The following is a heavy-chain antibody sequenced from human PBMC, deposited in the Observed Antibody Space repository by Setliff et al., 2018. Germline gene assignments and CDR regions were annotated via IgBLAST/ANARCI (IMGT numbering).Heavy chain of an antibody. J-gene: IGHJ6*03. CDR1: GYTFTSYG. Sequence: SVKVSCKASGYTFTSYGISWVRQAPGQGLEWMGWISTYNGDTDYAQKLQDRLTMPTDTSTSTVYMELRSLRSDDTAVYYCVIRVYSSSSGYYHYSMDVCGPGPPVTVSS. V-gene: IGHV1-18*01. CDR3: VIRVYSSSSGYYHYSMDV. D-gene: IGHD6-6*01. CDR2: ISTYNGDT.